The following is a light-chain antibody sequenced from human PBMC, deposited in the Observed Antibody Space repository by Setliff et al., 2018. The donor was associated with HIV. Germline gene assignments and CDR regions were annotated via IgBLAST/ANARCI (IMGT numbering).Light chain of an antibody. Sequence: ALTQPASVSGSPGQSITISCTGTSSDVGGYNYVSWYQQHPGKAPKLIIYEVRNRPSGVSNRFSGSKSGNTASLTISGLQAEDEADCYCSSYAITNTLPFGTGTKVTVL. CDR1: SSDVGGYNY. J-gene: IGLJ1*01. CDR3: SSYAITNTLP. V-gene: IGLV2-14*01. CDR2: EVR.